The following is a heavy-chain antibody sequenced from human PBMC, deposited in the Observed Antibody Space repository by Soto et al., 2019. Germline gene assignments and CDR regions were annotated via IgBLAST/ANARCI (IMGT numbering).Heavy chain of an antibody. CDR3: ATYGGGTGLLDH. CDR2: IYYSGTT. CDR1: GGSISSSTYH. Sequence: SETLSLTCTVSGGSISSSTYHWGWIRQPPGKGLEWIGNIYYSGTTYYNPSLKSRVTISIDTSKNQFTLKLTSVTAADTAVYYCATYGGGTGLLDHWGQGILVTVSS. J-gene: IGHJ4*02. V-gene: IGHV4-39*01. D-gene: IGHD3-16*01.